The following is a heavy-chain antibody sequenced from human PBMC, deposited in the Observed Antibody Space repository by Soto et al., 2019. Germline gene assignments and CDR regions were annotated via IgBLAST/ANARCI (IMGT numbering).Heavy chain of an antibody. CDR3: AKGIRTAVAGTPSDY. J-gene: IGHJ4*02. D-gene: IGHD6-19*01. CDR2: ISGSGGGT. Sequence: PGGSLRLSCAASGFTFSSYAMSWVRQAPGKGLEWVSAISGSGGGTYYADSVKGRFTISRDNSKNTLYLQMNSLRAEDTAVYYCAKGIRTAVAGTPSDYWGQGTLVTVPQ. V-gene: IGHV3-23*01. CDR1: GFTFSSYA.